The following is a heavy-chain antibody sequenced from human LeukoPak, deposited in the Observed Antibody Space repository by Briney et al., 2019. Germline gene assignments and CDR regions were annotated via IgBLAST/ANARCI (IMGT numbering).Heavy chain of an antibody. J-gene: IGHJ4*02. D-gene: IGHD6-19*01. CDR1: GGSISSYY. Sequence: PSETLSHTCTVSGGSISSYYWSWIRQPPGKGLEWIGYIYYSGSTNYNPSLTSRVTISVDTSKNQFSLKLSSVTAADTAVYYCARAYSSGWYLNWGQGTLVTVSS. CDR3: ARAYSSGWYLN. V-gene: IGHV4-59*01. CDR2: IYYSGST.